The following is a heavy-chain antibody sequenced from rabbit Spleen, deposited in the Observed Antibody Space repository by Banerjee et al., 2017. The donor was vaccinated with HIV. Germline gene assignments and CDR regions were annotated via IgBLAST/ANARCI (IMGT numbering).Heavy chain of an antibody. CDR1: GFSLSNNYY. CDR2: IYNGDGTT. Sequence: QEQLVESGGGLVQPEGSLTLTCTASGFSLSNNYYMCWVRQAPGKGLEWIACIYNGDGTTTYANWAKGRFTITKASSTTVTLQVTGLTAADTAPYFCAKDSVGGNGFVFGLWGPGTLVTVS. D-gene: IGHD1-1*01. J-gene: IGHJ6*01. V-gene: IGHV1S45*01. CDR3: AKDSVGGNGFVFGL.